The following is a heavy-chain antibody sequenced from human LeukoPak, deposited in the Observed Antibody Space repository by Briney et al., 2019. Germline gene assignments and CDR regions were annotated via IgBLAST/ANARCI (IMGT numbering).Heavy chain of an antibody. J-gene: IGHJ4*02. CDR1: GGSMTTHH. CDR2: VFDSWRT. Sequence: PSETLSLTCTVSGGSMTTHHWNWIRQTPGKGLEWIGYVFDSWRTKENPSLKSRVTLSADTSKNQLSLRPSSVTAADTAVYYCARMGGYSGYATHWGQGTLVTVSS. D-gene: IGHD5-12*01. V-gene: IGHV4-59*11. CDR3: ARMGGYSGYATH.